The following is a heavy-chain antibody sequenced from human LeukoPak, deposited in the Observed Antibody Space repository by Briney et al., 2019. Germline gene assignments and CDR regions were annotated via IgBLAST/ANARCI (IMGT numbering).Heavy chain of an antibody. D-gene: IGHD3-3*01. CDR1: GGSFSGYY. CDR3: ARDRLYYDFWSGYYNNYFDY. CDR2: INHSGST. Sequence: SETLSLTCAVYGGSFSGYYWSWIRQPPGKGLEWIGEINHSGSTNYNPSLKSRVTISVDTSKNQFSLKLSSVTAADTAVYYCARDRLYYDFWSGYYNNYFDYWGQGTLVTVSS. J-gene: IGHJ4*02. V-gene: IGHV4-34*01.